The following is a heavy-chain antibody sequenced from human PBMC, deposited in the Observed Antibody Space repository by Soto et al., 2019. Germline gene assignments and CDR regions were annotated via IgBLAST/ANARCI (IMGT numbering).Heavy chain of an antibody. CDR1: GYPVTAYY. D-gene: IGHD3-3*01. CDR3: ARGGGVGVAGSAAFDM. J-gene: IGHJ3*02. Sequence: QLHLVQSGAVVKKPGASVTVSCSASGYPVTAYYMHWVRQAPGRGLEWMGGINPATGAAKYTQTFQGRVTMTRDTSMSTVFRELSGLTSADTAVFYCARGGGVGVAGSAAFDMWGQGTLVTVSS. CDR2: INPATGAA. V-gene: IGHV1-2*02.